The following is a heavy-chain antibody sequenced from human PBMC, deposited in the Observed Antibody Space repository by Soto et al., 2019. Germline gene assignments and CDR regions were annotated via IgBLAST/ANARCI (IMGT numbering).Heavy chain of an antibody. CDR3: ARTPSYGTPYCDY. J-gene: IGHJ4*02. V-gene: IGHV4-34*01. Sequence: PSETLSLTCAVYGGSFSGYYWSWIRQPPGKGLEWIGEINHSGSTNYNPSLKSRVTISVDTSKNQFSLKLSSVIAADTAVYYCARTPSYGTPYCDYWGQGTLVTVSS. D-gene: IGHD4-17*01. CDR2: INHSGST. CDR1: GGSFSGYY.